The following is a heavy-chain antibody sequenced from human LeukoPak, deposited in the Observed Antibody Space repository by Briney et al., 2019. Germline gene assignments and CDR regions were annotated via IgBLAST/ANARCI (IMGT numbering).Heavy chain of an antibody. Sequence: GGSLRLSCAASGFTFSSYSMNWVRQAPGKGLEWISYISSCSDTTYYADSVKGRFTISRDNAKNSLYLQVHSLRAEDTAVYYCARDAGVNYYFDYWGQGTVITVSS. CDR2: ISSCSDTT. CDR1: GFTFSSYS. CDR3: ARDAGVNYYFDY. V-gene: IGHV3-48*01. J-gene: IGHJ4*02. D-gene: IGHD2-8*01.